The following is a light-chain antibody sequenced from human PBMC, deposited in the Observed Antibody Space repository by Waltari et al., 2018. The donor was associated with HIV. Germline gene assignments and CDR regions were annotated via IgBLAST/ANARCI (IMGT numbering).Light chain of an antibody. CDR1: KLGDKY. CDR2: QDN. J-gene: IGLJ2*01. V-gene: IGLV3-1*01. CDR3: QAWDSSTVV. Sequence: SYELTQPPSVSVSPGQPASITCSGDKLGDKYASWYQQKPGQSPVLVIYQDNKRPSGIPERCSGSNSGNTATLTISGTQAMDEADYYCQAWDSSTVVFGGGTKLTVL.